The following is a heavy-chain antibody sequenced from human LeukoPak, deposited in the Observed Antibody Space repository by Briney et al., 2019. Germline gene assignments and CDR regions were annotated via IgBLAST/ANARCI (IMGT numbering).Heavy chain of an antibody. J-gene: IGHJ5*02. D-gene: IGHD4-11*01. CDR3: ARVLLGGPAVTTFWDGGWFDP. CDR1: GGSIGSYY. Sequence: PSETLSLTCSVSGGSIGSYYWSWIRQPAGKGLEWIGRIYTSGSTNYNPSLKSRVTMSVDTSKNQFSLKLSSVTAADTAVYYCARVLLGGPAVTTFWDGGWFDPWGQGTLVTVSS. CDR2: IYTSGST. V-gene: IGHV4-4*07.